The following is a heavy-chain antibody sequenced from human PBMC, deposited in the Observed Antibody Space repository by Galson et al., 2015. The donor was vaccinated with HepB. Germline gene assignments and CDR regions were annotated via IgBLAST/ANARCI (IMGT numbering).Heavy chain of an antibody. V-gene: IGHV1-18*01. CDR1: GYTFTSYG. D-gene: IGHD5-12*01. CDR3: AREDLGYSGYDISFDY. Sequence: SVKVSCKASGYTFTSYGISWVRQAPGQGLEWMGWISAYNGNTNYAQKLQGRVTMTTDTSTSTAYMELRSLRSDDTAVYYCAREDLGYSGYDISFDYWGQGTLVTVSS. CDR2: ISAYNGNT. J-gene: IGHJ4*02.